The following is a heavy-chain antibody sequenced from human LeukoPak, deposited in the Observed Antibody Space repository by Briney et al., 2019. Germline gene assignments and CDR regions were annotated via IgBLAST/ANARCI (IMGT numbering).Heavy chain of an antibody. D-gene: IGHD4-23*01. V-gene: IGHV3-30*01. CDR2: ISYDGSNK. CDR1: GFTFSSYA. J-gene: IGHJ4*02. CDR3: AREFRWQSFDY. Sequence: GGSLRLSCAASGFTFSSYAMHWVRQAPGKGLEWVAVISYDGSNKYYADSVKGRFTISRDNSKNTLYLQMNSLRAEDTAVYYCAREFRWQSFDYWGQGTLVTVSS.